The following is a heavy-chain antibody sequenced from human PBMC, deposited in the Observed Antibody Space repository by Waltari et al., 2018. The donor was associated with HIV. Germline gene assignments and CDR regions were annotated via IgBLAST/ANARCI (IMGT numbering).Heavy chain of an antibody. CDR1: GFTFSSSW. Sequence: EVQLVESGGGLVQPGGSLRLSCAASGFTFSSSWMHWARQAPGKGLVGVSRLESYGSSTSYADSVKGRFTISRDNAKNTLYLQMNSLRAEDTAMYYCARGTSRSWYGSDYWGQGTLVTVSS. J-gene: IGHJ4*02. CDR2: LESYGSST. D-gene: IGHD6-13*01. V-gene: IGHV3-74*01. CDR3: ARGTSRSWYGSDY.